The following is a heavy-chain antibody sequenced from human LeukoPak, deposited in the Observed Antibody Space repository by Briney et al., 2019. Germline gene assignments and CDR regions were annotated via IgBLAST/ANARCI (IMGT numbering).Heavy chain of an antibody. D-gene: IGHD5-24*01. J-gene: IGHJ4*02. CDR1: GFTFSSYG. V-gene: IGHV3-33*01. Sequence: GRSLRLSCAASGFTFSSYGMHWVRQAPGKGLEWVAVIWYDGSNKYYADSEKGRFTISRDNSKNTLYLQMNRLSAEDTAVYYCARDLDGYNENYFDYWGQGTLVTVSS. CDR2: IWYDGSNK. CDR3: ARDLDGYNENYFDY.